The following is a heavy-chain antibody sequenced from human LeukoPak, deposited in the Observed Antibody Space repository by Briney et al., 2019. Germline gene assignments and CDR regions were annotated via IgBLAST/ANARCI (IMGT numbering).Heavy chain of an antibody. V-gene: IGHV1-18*01. J-gene: IGHJ4*02. CDR2: IGAYNGNT. CDR1: GYTFTRYG. CDR3: ARDRYNWNDRAAVDY. D-gene: IGHD1-20*01. Sequence: ASVKVSCKASGYTFTRYGISWVRQAPGQGLEWMGWIGAYNGNTNYAQNLQGRDTMTTDISTSTAYMELRSLRSDDTAIYYCARDRYNWNDRAAVDYWGQGTLVTVSP.